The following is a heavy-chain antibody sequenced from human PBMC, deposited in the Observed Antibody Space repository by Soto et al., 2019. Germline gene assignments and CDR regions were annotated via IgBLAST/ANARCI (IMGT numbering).Heavy chain of an antibody. J-gene: IGHJ6*02. D-gene: IGHD6-13*01. CDR2: IYSGGST. Sequence: PGGSLTLSCAASGFPVSSNYRSWVRQAPGKGLERVSVIYSGGSTYYADSVKGQVTISADKSISTAYLQWSSLKASDTAMYYCTRTSAAGKNYYGMDVWGQGTTVTVSS. CDR3: TRTSAAGKNYYGMDV. V-gene: IGHV3-53*01. CDR1: GFPVSSNY.